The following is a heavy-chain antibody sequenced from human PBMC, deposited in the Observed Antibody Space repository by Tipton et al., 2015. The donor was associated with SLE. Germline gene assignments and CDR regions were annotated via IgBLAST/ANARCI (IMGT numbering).Heavy chain of an antibody. J-gene: IGHJ4*02. Sequence: TLSLTCTVSGVSVSSGSYYWTWIRQPPGKGLEWIGYIHNSGSTNYNPSLKSRTTISVDTPKKQFSLKLNSVTAADTAVYYCARQRDRSSGLFDYWGQGSLVTVSS. V-gene: IGHV4-61*01. CDR3: ARQRDRSSGLFDY. CDR1: GVSVSSGSYY. D-gene: IGHD3-10*01. CDR2: IHNSGST.